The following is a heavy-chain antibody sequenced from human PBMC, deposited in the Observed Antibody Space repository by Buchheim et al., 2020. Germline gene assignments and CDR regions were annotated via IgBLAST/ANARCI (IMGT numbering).Heavy chain of an antibody. CDR1: GFTFSSYE. J-gene: IGHJ4*02. V-gene: IGHV3-48*03. Sequence: EVQLVESGGGLVQPGGSLRLSCAASGFTFSSYEMNWVRQAPGKGLEWASYISSSGSTIYYADSVKGRFTISRDNAKNSLYLQMNSLRAEDTAVYYCARIDPINYGDLILDYWGQGTL. D-gene: IGHD4-17*01. CDR2: ISSSGSTI. CDR3: ARIDPINYGDLILDY.